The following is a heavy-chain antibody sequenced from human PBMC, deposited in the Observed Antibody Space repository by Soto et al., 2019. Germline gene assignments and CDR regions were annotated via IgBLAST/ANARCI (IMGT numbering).Heavy chain of an antibody. CDR2: ISGSGGST. CDR1: GFTFSSYA. J-gene: IGHJ4*02. V-gene: IGHV3-23*01. D-gene: IGHD3-3*01. Sequence: EVQLLESGGGLVQPGGSLRLSCAASGFTFSSYAMSWVRQAPGKGLEWVSAISGSGGSTYYADSVKGRFTISRDNSKNTLYLQMNSLSAEDTAVYYCAKPMYDFWSGLDYWGQGPLVTVSS. CDR3: AKPMYDFWSGLDY.